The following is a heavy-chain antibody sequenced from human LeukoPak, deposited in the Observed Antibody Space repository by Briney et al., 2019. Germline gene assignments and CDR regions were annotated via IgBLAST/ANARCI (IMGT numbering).Heavy chain of an antibody. J-gene: IGHJ4*02. CDR3: AREYYYDSSGFDY. D-gene: IGHD3-22*01. Sequence: SETLSLTCTVSGGSISSYYWSWIRQPPGKGLEWIGYIYYSGSTNYNPSLKSRVTISVDTSKNQFSLKLSSVTAADTAVYYCAREYYYDSSGFDYWGQGTLVTVSS. V-gene: IGHV4-59*01. CDR1: GGSISSYY. CDR2: IYYSGST.